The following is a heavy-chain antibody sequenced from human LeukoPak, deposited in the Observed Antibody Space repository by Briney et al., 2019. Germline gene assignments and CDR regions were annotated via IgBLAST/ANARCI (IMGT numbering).Heavy chain of an antibody. CDR2: MNPNSGNT. D-gene: IGHD6-13*01. Sequence: ASVTVSCKASGYTFTSYDINWVRQATGQGLEWMGWMNPNSGNTGYAQKFQGRVTMTRNTSISTAYMELSSLRSEDTAVYYCARAMYSSSRGRVLREGYWGQGTLVTVSS. CDR3: ARAMYSSSRGRVLREGY. V-gene: IGHV1-8*01. CDR1: GYTFTSYD. J-gene: IGHJ4*02.